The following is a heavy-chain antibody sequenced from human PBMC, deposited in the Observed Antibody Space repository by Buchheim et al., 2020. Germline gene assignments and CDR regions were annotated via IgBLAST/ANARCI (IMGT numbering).Heavy chain of an antibody. Sequence: EVQLVESGGGLVQPGGSLRLSCAASGFTFSSYSMNWVRQAPGKGLEWVSYISSSSSTIYYADSVKGRFTISRDNAKKSLYLQMNSLRDEDTAVYYCARGYCSSTSCYNGFDHMVGYWGQGTL. CDR2: ISSSSSTI. CDR3: ARGYCSSTSCYNGFDHMVGY. V-gene: IGHV3-48*02. D-gene: IGHD2-2*02. CDR1: GFTFSSYS. J-gene: IGHJ4*02.